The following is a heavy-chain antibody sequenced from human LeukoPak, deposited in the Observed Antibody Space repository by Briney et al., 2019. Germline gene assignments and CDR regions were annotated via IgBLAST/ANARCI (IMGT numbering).Heavy chain of an antibody. CDR3: ARVEGRRITIFGVVTQGAFDI. J-gene: IGHJ3*02. Sequence: ASVKVSCKASGYTFTSYAMHWVRQAPGQRLEWMGWINAGNGNTKYSQKFQGRVTITRDTSASTAYMELSSLRSEDTAVYYCARVEGRRITIFGVVTQGAFDIWGQGTMVTVFS. V-gene: IGHV1-3*01. CDR2: INAGNGNT. D-gene: IGHD3-3*01. CDR1: GYTFTSYA.